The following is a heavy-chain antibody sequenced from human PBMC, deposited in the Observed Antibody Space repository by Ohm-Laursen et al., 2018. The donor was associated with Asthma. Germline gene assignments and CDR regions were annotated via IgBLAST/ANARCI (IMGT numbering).Heavy chain of an antibody. V-gene: IGHV1-18*01. CDR3: ARVSCNDDICYSLFYN. CDR1: GGTFSTSV. J-gene: IGHJ4*02. D-gene: IGHD2-15*01. CDR2: ISAKNGNT. Sequence: ASVKVSCKALGGTFSTSVIGWVRQAPGQGLEWMGWISAKNGNTDFTQKLQGRVTLTTDTSTSTAYMEVRSLTSDDTAVYYCARVSCNDDICYSLFYNWGQGTLVTVSS.